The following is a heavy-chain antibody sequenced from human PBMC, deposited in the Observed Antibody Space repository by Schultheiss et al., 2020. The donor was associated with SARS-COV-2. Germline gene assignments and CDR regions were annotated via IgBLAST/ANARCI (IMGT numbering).Heavy chain of an antibody. CDR2: INHSGST. CDR1: GGSISSYY. D-gene: IGHD3-3*01. J-gene: IGHJ6*02. CDR3: GRGYYDFWSGYWGTVDV. V-gene: IGHV4-59*01. Sequence: SETLSLTCTVSGGSISSYYWSWIRQPAGKGLEWIGEINHSGSTNYNPSLKSRVTISVDTSKNHFSLKLSSLTAADTAFYYCGRGYYDFWSGYWGTVDVWGQGTTVTVSS.